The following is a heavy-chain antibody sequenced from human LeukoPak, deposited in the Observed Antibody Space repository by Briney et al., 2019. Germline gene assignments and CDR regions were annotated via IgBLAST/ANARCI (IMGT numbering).Heavy chain of an antibody. CDR1: GVSISSSSYY. J-gene: IGHJ4*02. D-gene: IGHD3-22*01. CDR2: IYYSGRT. V-gene: IGHV4-39*01. Sequence: SETLSLTCTVSGVSISSSSYYWGWIRQPPGKGLEWYGSIYYSGRTYYNPSLKSRVTMTLDTSKNQFSLNLSSVTAADTAVYYCARHSFGHDSSPDYWGQGTLVTVSS. CDR3: ARHSFGHDSSPDY.